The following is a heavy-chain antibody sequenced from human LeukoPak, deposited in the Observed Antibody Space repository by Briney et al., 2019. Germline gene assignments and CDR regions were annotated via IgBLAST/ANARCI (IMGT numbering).Heavy chain of an antibody. D-gene: IGHD1-26*01. V-gene: IGHV4-30-4*08. Sequence: PSETLSLTCTVSGGSISSGDYYWRWIRQPPGKGLEWIGYIYYSGSTYYNPSLKSRVTISVDTSKNQFSLKLSSVTAADTAVYYCARGGDIVGATGFDYWGQRTLVTVSS. CDR1: GGSISSGDYY. CDR2: IYYSGST. J-gene: IGHJ4*02. CDR3: ARGGDIVGATGFDY.